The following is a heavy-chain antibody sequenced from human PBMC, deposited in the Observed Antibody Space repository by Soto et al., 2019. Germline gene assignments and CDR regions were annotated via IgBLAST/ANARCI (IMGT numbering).Heavy chain of an antibody. CDR1: GFTFSSYG. D-gene: IGHD2-2*03. CDR3: AKDGYCSSTSCYPTALYYYYYYGMDV. CDR2: ISYDGSNK. Sequence: HPGGSLRLSCAASGFTFSSYGMHWVRQSPGKGLEWVAVISYDGSNKYYADSVKGRFTISRDNSKNTLYLQMNSLRAEDTAVYYCAKDGYCSSTSCYPTALYYYYYYGMDVWGQGTTVTVSS. J-gene: IGHJ6*02. V-gene: IGHV3-30*18.